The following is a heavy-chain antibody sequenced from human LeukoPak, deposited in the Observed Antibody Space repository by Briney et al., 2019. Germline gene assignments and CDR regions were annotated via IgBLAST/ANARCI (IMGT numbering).Heavy chain of an antibody. V-gene: IGHV6-1*01. J-gene: IGHJ5*02. CDR2: TYYRSRWYK. CDR1: GDSLSNNIAS. Sequence: SQTLSLTCVISGDSLSNNIASWNWTRQSPSGGLEWLGRTYYRSRWYKDYAVSVNSRISINTVTSKNQFSLQLNSVAPEDKAGYPCARWLDTWGQGTLVTVSS. CDR3: ARWLDT.